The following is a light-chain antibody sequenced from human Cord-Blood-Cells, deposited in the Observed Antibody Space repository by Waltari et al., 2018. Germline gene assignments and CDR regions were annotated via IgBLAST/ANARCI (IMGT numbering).Light chain of an antibody. J-gene: IGKJ4*01. V-gene: IGKV3-11*01. CDR2: DAS. CDR1: QSVSSY. Sequence: EIVLTQSPATLSLSPGERATLSCRASQSVSSYLAWYQQKPCQAPRLLIYDASNMATGVPARFSGSWSGTDFTLTISSLEPEDFAVYYCQQRSNWPLTFVGGTKVESK. CDR3: QQRSNWPLT.